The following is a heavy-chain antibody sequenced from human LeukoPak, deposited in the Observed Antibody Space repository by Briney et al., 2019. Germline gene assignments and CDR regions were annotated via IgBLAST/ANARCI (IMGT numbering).Heavy chain of an antibody. CDR1: GFIFSNDA. Sequence: GRSLRLSCAASGFIFSNDAMHWVRQAPGKGLEWVAFIWFDGSNKHYADSVKGRFTISRDNSEDTLYLQMNSLRAEDTAVYYCVXDPSGSGFAFDSWGQGALVTVSS. J-gene: IGHJ4*02. CDR3: VXDPSGSGFAFDS. V-gene: IGHV3-33*01. CDR2: IWFDGSNK. D-gene: IGHD1-1*01.